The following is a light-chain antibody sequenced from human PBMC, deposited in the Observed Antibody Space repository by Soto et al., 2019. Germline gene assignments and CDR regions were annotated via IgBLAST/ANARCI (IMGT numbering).Light chain of an antibody. J-gene: IGLJ2*01. CDR2: GNS. V-gene: IGLV1-40*01. CDR3: QSYDSSLSAVV. CDR1: SSNIGADYD. Sequence: QSVLTQPPSVSGASGQRVTISCTGSSSNIGADYDVHWYQQLPGTAPKLLIYGNSNRPSGVPDRFSGSKSGTSASLAITGLQAEDEADYYCQSYDSSLSAVVFGAGTKLTVL.